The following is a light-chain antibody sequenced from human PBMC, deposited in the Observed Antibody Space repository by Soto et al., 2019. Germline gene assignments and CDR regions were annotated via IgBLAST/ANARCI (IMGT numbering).Light chain of an antibody. Sequence: DLQMTQSPSSVSASVGDRVSITCRASQGISNWLAWYQQKPGRAPKLLIYTGSSLQSVVPSRFSGTGSGTDFTLTISSLQPEDVATYYCQQANSFPLTFGGGTKVEIK. V-gene: IGKV1-12*01. J-gene: IGKJ4*01. CDR2: TGS. CDR3: QQANSFPLT. CDR1: QGISNW.